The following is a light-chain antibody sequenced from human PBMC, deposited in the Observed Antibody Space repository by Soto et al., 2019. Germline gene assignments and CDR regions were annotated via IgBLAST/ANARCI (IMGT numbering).Light chain of an antibody. Sequence: QSVLTQPPSASGTPGQRVTISCSGSSSNIGSNYVYWYQQLPGTAPKLLIYRNNQRPSGVPDRFSGSKSGTSASLAISGLRSXDEADYYCAAWDDSLSGYVFGTGTKVTVL. CDR2: RNN. CDR1: SSNIGSNY. V-gene: IGLV1-47*01. J-gene: IGLJ1*01. CDR3: AAWDDSLSGYV.